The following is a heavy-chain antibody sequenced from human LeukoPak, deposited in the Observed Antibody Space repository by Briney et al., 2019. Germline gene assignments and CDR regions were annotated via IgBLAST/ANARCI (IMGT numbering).Heavy chain of an antibody. V-gene: IGHV1-2*02. Sequence: ASVKASCKASGYTFTGYYMHWVRQAPGQGLEWMGWINPNSGGTNYAQKFQGRVTMTRDTSISTAYMELSRLRSDDTAVYYCARDRYYYDSSGYPGYWGQGTLVTVSS. CDR3: ARDRYYYDSSGYPGY. CDR1: GYTFTGYY. D-gene: IGHD3-22*01. CDR2: INPNSGGT. J-gene: IGHJ4*02.